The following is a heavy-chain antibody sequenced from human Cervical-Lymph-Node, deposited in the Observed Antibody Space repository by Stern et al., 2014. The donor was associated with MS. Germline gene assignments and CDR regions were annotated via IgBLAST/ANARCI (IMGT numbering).Heavy chain of an antibody. D-gene: IGHD3/OR15-3a*01. Sequence: VQLVESGGGLVKPGGSLRLSCAASGFTLSEYYMSWIRQTPGKGLAWISSINSRSTNIHYADSVKGRFTISRDNAKNSLSLQMNSLRAEDTAVYYCARDRYGLFDYWGQGALVTVSS. V-gene: IGHV3-11*01. CDR1: GFTLSEYY. CDR3: ARDRYGLFDY. J-gene: IGHJ4*02. CDR2: INSRSTNI.